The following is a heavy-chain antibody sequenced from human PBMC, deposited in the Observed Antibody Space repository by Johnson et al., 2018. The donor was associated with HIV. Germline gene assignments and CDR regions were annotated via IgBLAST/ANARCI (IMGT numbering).Heavy chain of an antibody. V-gene: IGHV3-15*01. J-gene: IGHJ3*02. CDR3: TPDGYKLGGAFDI. CDR1: GFTFNNAW. D-gene: IGHD5-24*01. Sequence: VQLVESGGGLVQPGGSLRLSCAASGFTFNNAWMSWVRQAPGKGLEWIGRIKSKTDGGTTDYAAPVKGRFTISRDDSKNTLYLQMNSLKTEDTAVNYCTPDGYKLGGAFDIWGQGTMVTVSS. CDR2: IKSKTDGGTT.